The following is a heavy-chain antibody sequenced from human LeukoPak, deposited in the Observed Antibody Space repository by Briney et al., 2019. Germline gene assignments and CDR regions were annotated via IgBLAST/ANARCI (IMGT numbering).Heavy chain of an antibody. J-gene: IGHJ4*02. D-gene: IGHD6-13*01. V-gene: IGHV4-39*01. CDR3: ARHDGGIAAAIDY. CDR1: GGSISSSSYY. CDR2: IYYSGST. Sequence: SETLSLTCTVSGGSISSSSYYWGWIRQPPGKGLEWIGSIYYSGSTYYNPSLKSRVTISVDTSKNQFSLKLSSVTAADTAVYYRARHDGGIAAAIDYWGQGTLVTVSS.